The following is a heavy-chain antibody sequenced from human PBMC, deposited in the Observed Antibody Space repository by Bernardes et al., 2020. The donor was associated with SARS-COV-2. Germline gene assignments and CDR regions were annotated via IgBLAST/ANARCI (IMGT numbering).Heavy chain of an antibody. CDR1: GFTFSNAW. J-gene: IGHJ6*02. D-gene: IGHD4-4*01. V-gene: IGHV3-15*01. Sequence: GWSLRLSCAASGFTFSNAWMSWVRQAPGKGLEWVGRIKSKTDGGTTDYAAPVKGRFTISRDDSKNTLYLQMNSLKTEDTAVYYCTTLDYSNYGLMDVWGQGTTVTVSS. CDR3: TTLDYSNYGLMDV. CDR2: IKSKTDGGTT.